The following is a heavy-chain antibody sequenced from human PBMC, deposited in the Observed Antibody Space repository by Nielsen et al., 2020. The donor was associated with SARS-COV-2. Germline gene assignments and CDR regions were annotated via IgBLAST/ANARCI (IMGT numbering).Heavy chain of an antibody. CDR2: ISGSGGST. J-gene: IGHJ4*02. CDR3: AKDPFYDFWSGYYFDY. CDR1: DFTFSDYS. Sequence: GGSLRLSCAASDFTFSDYSMNWVRQAPGKGLEWVSAISGSGGSTYYADSVKGRFTISRDNSKNTLYLQMNSLRAEDTAVYYCAKDPFYDFWSGYYFDYWGQGTLVTVSS. V-gene: IGHV3-23*01. D-gene: IGHD3-3*01.